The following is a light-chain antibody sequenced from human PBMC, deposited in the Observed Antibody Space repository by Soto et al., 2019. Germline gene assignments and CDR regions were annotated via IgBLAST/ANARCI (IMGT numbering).Light chain of an antibody. CDR1: SGHSSYA. J-gene: IGLJ2*01. Sequence: QSALTQSPSASASLGASVKLTCTLSSGHSSYAIAWHQQQPEKGPRYLMKLNSDGSHSKGDGIPDRFSGSSSGAERYLTISSLHSEDEADYYCQTWGTGPLVFGGGTKLTVL. V-gene: IGLV4-69*01. CDR3: QTWGTGPLV. CDR2: LNSDGSH.